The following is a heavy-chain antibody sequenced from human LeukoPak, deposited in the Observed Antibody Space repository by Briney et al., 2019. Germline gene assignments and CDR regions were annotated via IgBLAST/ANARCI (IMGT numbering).Heavy chain of an antibody. CDR2: IKQDGSEK. D-gene: IGHD6-13*01. CDR3: ARELYIPLAAAGYYYYYMDV. CDR1: GFTFSSYW. Sequence: PGGSLRLSCAASGFTFSSYWMSWVRQAPGKGLEWVANIKQDGSEKYYVDSVKGRFTISRDNAKNSLYLQMNSLRAEDTAVYYCARELYIPLAAAGYYYYYMDVWGKGTTVTISS. V-gene: IGHV3-7*01. J-gene: IGHJ6*03.